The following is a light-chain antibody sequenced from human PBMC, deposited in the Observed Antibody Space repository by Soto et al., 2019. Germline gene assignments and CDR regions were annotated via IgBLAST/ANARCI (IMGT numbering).Light chain of an antibody. J-gene: IGLJ3*02. CDR2: STN. CDR1: SGSVSTNYY. V-gene: IGLV8-61*01. CDR3: VLYMGSGIWV. Sequence: QAVVTQEPSFSVSPGGTVPLTCGLSSGSVSTNYYPSWYQQTPGQAPRTLIYSTNTRSSGVPDRFSGSILGNKAALTITGAQADDESDYYCVLYMGSGIWVFGGGTKVTVL.